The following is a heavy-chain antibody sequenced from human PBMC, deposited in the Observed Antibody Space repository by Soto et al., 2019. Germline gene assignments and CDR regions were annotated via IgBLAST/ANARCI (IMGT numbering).Heavy chain of an antibody. CDR3: AKGGSAAYYYGMAV. J-gene: IGHJ6*02. CDR1: GFTFSSSE. D-gene: IGHD1-26*01. CDR2: IHPGGQTI. Sequence: GWSLRLSCAASGFTFSSSEMYWVRQAPGKGLEWISYIHPGGQTIFYAESVKGRFTISRDNAKNSVYLQMNSLRAEDTAVYYCAKGGSAAYYYGMAVWGQGTTVTVSS. V-gene: IGHV3-48*03.